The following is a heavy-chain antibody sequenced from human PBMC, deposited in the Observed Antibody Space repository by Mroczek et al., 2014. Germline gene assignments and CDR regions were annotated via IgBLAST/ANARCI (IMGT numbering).Heavy chain of an antibody. V-gene: IGHV3-30*18. D-gene: IGHD3-22*01. J-gene: IGHJ4*02. CDR2: ISYDGSNK. CDR1: GFTFSSYG. CDR3: AKGDNAYYYDSSGYYELDY. Sequence: ESGGGVVQPGRSLRLSCAASGFTFSSYGMHWVRQAPGKGLEWVAVISYDGSNKYYADSVKGRFTISRDNSKNTLYLQMNSLRAEDTAVYYCAKGDNAYYYDSSGYYELDYWGQGTLVTVSS.